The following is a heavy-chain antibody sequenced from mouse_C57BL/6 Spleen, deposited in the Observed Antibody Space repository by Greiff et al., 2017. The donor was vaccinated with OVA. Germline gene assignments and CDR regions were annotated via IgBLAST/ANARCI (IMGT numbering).Heavy chain of an antibody. V-gene: IGHV5-16*01. CDR3: ARVNWDFPWFAY. J-gene: IGHJ3*01. D-gene: IGHD4-1*01. Sequence: EVKLMESEGGLVQPGSSMKLSCTASGFTFSDYYMAWVRQVPEKGLEWVANINYDGSSTYYLDSLKSRFIISRDNAKNILYLQMSSLKSEDTATYYCARVNWDFPWFAYWGQGTLVTVSA. CDR2: INYDGSST. CDR1: GFTFSDYY.